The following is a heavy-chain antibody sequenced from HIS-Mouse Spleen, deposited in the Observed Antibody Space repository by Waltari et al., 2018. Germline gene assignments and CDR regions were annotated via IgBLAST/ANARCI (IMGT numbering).Heavy chain of an antibody. D-gene: IGHD6-13*01. V-gene: IGHV4-39*07. J-gene: IGHJ2*01. CDR2: IYYSGGT. Sequence: QLQLQESGPGLVKPSETLSLTCTVSGGSISSSSYYWGWIRQPPGKGLEWIGSIYYSGGTSYNPSLKSRGTISVDTSKNQFSLKLSSVTAADTAVYYCAREIPYSSSWYDWYFDLWGRGTLVTVSS. CDR1: GGSISSSSYY. CDR3: AREIPYSSSWYDWYFDL.